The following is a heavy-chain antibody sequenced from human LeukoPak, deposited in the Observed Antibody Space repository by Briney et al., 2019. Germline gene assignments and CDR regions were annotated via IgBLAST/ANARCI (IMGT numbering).Heavy chain of an antibody. CDR3: ARGDFSSYDSSGETRNAFDI. CDR1: GFTFSDFY. J-gene: IGHJ3*02. Sequence: GGSLRLSCAASGFTFSDFYMTWIRQAPGKGLECLSYISPTGPYISYADSVKGRFTISRDNAKNSLYLQMNSLRAEDTALYYCARGDFSSYDSSGETRNAFDIWGQGTMVTVSS. D-gene: IGHD3-22*01. CDR2: ISPTGPYI. V-gene: IGHV3-11*01.